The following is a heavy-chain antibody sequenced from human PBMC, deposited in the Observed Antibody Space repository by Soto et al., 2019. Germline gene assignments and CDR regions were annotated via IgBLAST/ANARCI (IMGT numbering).Heavy chain of an antibody. Sequence: QVRLVHSETEVKKPGASVNVSCKASGYTFTSYTISWVRQAPGQGLEWMGWISANNGNTEFAQKFQDRLTMIADTTTSTAYLELRNLRPDDTAVYYCARSLPWFDPWGQETLVAVSS. CDR3: ARSLPWFDP. CDR1: GYTFTSYT. V-gene: IGHV1-18*01. CDR2: ISANNGNT. J-gene: IGHJ5*02.